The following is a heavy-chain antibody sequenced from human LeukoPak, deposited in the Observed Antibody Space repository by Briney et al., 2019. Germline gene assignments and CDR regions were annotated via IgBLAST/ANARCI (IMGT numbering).Heavy chain of an antibody. D-gene: IGHD3-22*01. J-gene: IGHJ5*02. CDR2: IYTSGST. CDR1: GGSISSYY. CDR3: ARVGGYYYDSRGHNWFDP. V-gene: IGHV4-4*07. Sequence: SETLSLTCTVSGGSISSYYWSWIRQPAGKGLEWIGRIYTSGSTNYNPSLKSRVTMSVDTSKNQFSLKLSSVTAADTAVYYCARVGGYYYDSRGHNWFDPWGQGTLVTVSS.